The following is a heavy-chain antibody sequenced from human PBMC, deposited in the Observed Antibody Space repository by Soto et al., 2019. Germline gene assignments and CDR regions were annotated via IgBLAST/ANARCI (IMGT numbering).Heavy chain of an antibody. V-gene: IGHV4-59*01. J-gene: IGHJ6*02. CDR2: IYYSGST. Sequence: SETLSLTCTVSGGSISSYYWSWIRQPPGKGLEWIGYIYYSGSTNYNPSLKSRVTISVDTSKNQFSLKLSSVTAADTAVYYCARGRRGGVVRSMYYYYYGMDVWGQGTTVTVSS. CDR3: ARGRRGGVVRSMYYYYYGMDV. CDR1: GGSISSYY. D-gene: IGHD3-3*01.